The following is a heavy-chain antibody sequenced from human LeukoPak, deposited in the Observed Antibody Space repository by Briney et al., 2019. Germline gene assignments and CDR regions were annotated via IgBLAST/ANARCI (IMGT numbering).Heavy chain of an antibody. V-gene: IGHV4-4*02. J-gene: IGHJ5*02. Sequence: GSLRLSCAASGFTFSNARMSWVRQAPGKGLEWIGYIYHSGSTYYNPSLKSRVTISVDRSKNQFSLKLSSVTAADTAVYYCARDPRSFRSAWGQGTLVTVSS. CDR1: GFTFSNAR. CDR3: ARDPRSFRSA. CDR2: IYHSGST.